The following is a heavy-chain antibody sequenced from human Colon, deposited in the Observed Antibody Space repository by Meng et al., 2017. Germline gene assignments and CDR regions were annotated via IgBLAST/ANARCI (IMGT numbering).Heavy chain of an antibody. D-gene: IGHD6-13*01. CDR1: GGTFSSYA. CDR2: IIPIFGTA. CDR3: ARVDVSSRWYDGMDV. Sequence: SVKVSCKASGGTFSSYAISWVRQAPGQGLEWMGGIIPIFGTANYAQKFQGRVTITTDESTSTAYMELSSLRSEDTAVYYRARVDVSSRWYDGMDVWGQGTTVTVSS. J-gene: IGHJ6*02. V-gene: IGHV1-69*05.